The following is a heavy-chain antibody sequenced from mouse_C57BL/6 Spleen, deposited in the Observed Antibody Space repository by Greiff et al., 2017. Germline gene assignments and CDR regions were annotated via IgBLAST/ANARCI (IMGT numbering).Heavy chain of an antibody. J-gene: IGHJ2*01. CDR2: IDPEDGDT. CDR1: GFNITDYY. Sequence: EVQLQESGAELVRPGASVKLSCTASGFNITDYYMHWVKQRPEQGLEWIGRIDPEDGDTEYAPKFQGKATMTVDTSSNTAYLQLSSLTSEDTAVYYGTTEDTVVATGDFECWGQGATLTVAS. CDR3: TTEDTVVATGDFEC. D-gene: IGHD1-1*01. V-gene: IGHV14-1*01.